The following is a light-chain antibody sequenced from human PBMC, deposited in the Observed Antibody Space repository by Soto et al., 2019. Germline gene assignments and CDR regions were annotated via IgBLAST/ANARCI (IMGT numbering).Light chain of an antibody. V-gene: IGKV1-5*01. CDR3: QQYNCFYS. J-gene: IGKJ4*01. CDR2: DAS. CDR1: QSISSC. Sequence: DIELTQSPSTLSSSVGDRVILSCRASQSISSCLAWYQQKPGNAPNLLIYDASILESGIPARFSGSGSGTDFTLTISSLQPDDFATYYCQQYNCFYSFGVGTKLEIK.